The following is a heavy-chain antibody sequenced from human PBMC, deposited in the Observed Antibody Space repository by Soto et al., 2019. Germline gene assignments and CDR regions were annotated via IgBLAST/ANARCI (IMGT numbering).Heavy chain of an antibody. CDR1: GGSMIGHY. J-gene: IGHJ4*02. CDR3: ATRATYSYDSSGFY. Sequence: PSETLSLTGTVAGGSMIGHYGSWIRQRPGKGLEWVGEIYHSGSANYNPSLKSRVTISKDSSKNQFSLKLSSVTAADTAVYYCATRATYSYDSSGFYWGQGTLVTVSS. D-gene: IGHD3-22*01. V-gene: IGHV4-59*11. CDR2: IYHSGSA.